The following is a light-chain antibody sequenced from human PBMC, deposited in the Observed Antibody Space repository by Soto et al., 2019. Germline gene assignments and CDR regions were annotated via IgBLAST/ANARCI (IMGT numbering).Light chain of an antibody. CDR3: MQALQTPRYT. J-gene: IGKJ2*01. CDR2: LGS. V-gene: IGKV2-28*01. Sequence: DIVMTQSPLSLPVTPGEPASISCRSSQSLLHSNGYNYLDWYLQKPGQSPQLLIYLGSNRASGVPDRFSGSGSGTDFTLKISRLEAEDVGVYYCMQALQTPRYTFGQGTKLEIK. CDR1: QSLLHSNGYNY.